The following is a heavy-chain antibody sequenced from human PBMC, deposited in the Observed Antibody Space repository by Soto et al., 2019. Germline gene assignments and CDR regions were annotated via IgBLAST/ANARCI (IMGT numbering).Heavy chain of an antibody. CDR3: ARDSVYSILGYCSGGSGYSGGMDV. CDR1: GYTFTGYY. D-gene: IGHD2-15*01. V-gene: IGHV1-2*02. Sequence: ASVKVSCKASGYTFTGYYMHWVRQAPGQGLEWMGWINPNSGGTNYAQKFQGRVTMTRDTSISTAYMELSRLRSDDTAVYYCARDSVYSILGYCSGGSGYSGGMDVWGQGTTVTVSS. CDR2: INPNSGGT. J-gene: IGHJ6*02.